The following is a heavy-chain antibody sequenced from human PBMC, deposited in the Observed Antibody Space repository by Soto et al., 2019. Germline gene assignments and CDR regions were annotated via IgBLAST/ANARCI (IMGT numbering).Heavy chain of an antibody. V-gene: IGHV4-34*01. CDR1: GGSFSGYY. Sequence: QVQLQQWGAGLLKPSETLSLTCVVYGGSFSGYYWTWIRQPPGKGLEWIGEINHSGGTNYNPSLKSLVTISIDMSKNQLSLKLHSVRPADTAVYYCASIKWLRSVLPVDYWGQGTLVTVSS. D-gene: IGHD5-12*01. CDR2: INHSGGT. CDR3: ASIKWLRSVLPVDY. J-gene: IGHJ4*02.